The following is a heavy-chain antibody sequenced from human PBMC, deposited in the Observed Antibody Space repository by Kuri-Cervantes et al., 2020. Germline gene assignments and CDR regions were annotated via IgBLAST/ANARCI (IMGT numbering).Heavy chain of an antibody. J-gene: IGHJ5*02. Sequence: ASVKVSCKASGYTFTSYPISWVRQAPGQGLEWMGWISTYNDNTHYAQKLQGRVTMTTDTSTSTAYMELRSLRSDDTAVYYCARDLSTDPGRFDPWGQGTLVTVSS. D-gene: IGHD2-2*01. CDR3: ARDLSTDPGRFDP. V-gene: IGHV1-18*01. CDR2: ISTYNDNT. CDR1: GYTFTSYP.